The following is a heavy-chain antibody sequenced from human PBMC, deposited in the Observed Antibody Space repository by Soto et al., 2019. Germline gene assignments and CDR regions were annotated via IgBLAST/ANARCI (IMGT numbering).Heavy chain of an antibody. J-gene: IGHJ1*01. CDR2: ISGSGGST. CDR1: GFTFSSYA. D-gene: IGHD6-13*01. V-gene: IGHV3-23*01. CDR3: AKDRSIAAAETYPGYFQH. Sequence: GGSLRLSCAASGFTFSSYAMSWVRQAPGKGLEWVSAISGSGGSTYYADSVKGRFTISRDNSKNTLYLQMNSLRAEDTAVYYCAKDRSIAAAETYPGYFQHWGQGTLVTVSS.